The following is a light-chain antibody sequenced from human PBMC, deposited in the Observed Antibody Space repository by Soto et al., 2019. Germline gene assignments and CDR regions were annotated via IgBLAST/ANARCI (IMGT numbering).Light chain of an antibody. CDR1: QSISSNY. Sequence: EIVLTQSPGTLSLSPGERVTLSCRASQSISSNYLTWYQQRPGQAPRLLIYGASNMATGIPDRFSGSGSGTDFTLTISRLELEDFAVYSCQLYDTSSLYTFGQGTKLEIK. CDR2: GAS. CDR3: QLYDTSSLYT. J-gene: IGKJ2*01. V-gene: IGKV3-20*01.